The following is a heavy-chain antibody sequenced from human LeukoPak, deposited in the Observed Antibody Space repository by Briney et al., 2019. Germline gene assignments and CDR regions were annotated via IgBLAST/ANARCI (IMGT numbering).Heavy chain of an antibody. D-gene: IGHD2-8*01. CDR1: GGSFSGYY. CDR2: FFQYGGT. Sequence: SETLSLTCAVYGGSFSGYYWAWIRQPPGKGLEWIGSFFQYGGTYYNPSLKSRVTISVDTSKNEFSLTLTSVTAADTAVYYCAKDNRMLTNWFDPWGQGTLVTVSS. J-gene: IGHJ5*02. V-gene: IGHV4-38-2*02. CDR3: AKDNRMLTNWFDP.